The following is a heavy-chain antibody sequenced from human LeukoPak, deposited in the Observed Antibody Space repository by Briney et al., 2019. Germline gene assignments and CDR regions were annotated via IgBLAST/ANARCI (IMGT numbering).Heavy chain of an antibody. Sequence: GGSLRLSCAASGFTFSSYWMSWVRQAPGKGLEWVANIKQDGSEKYYVDSVKGRFTIPRDNAKNSLYLQMNSLRAEDTAVYYCARLSDEAFYDFWSGYRDYWGQGTLVTVSS. J-gene: IGHJ4*02. CDR2: IKQDGSEK. CDR1: GFTFSSYW. V-gene: IGHV3-7*01. CDR3: ARLSDEAFYDFWSGYRDY. D-gene: IGHD3-3*01.